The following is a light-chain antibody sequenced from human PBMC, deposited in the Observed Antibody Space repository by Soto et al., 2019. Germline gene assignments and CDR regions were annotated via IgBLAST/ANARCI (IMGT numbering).Light chain of an antibody. J-gene: IGKJ1*01. Sequence: EVVMTQSPANLSVSPGVGATLSCWASQSVSGYLDWFHQKPGQAPRLVLLRIFTRAIGVPARFNGSGSETEFTLTISGLQSEDSGVYYCLQHYSWPWTFGQGTKVDIK. V-gene: IGKV3-15*01. CDR2: RIF. CDR1: QSVSGY. CDR3: LQHYSWPWT.